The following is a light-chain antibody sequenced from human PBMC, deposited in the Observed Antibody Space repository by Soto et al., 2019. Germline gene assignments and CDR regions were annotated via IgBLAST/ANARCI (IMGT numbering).Light chain of an antibody. Sequence: VLTQSPVHLSLSPGERATLSCRASQSFRGLLAWYQQKPGQAPRLLIYDAYNRATGIPPRFSGSGSGTDFTLTISSLEPEDSAVYYCQQRHMWPITFGQGTRREIK. CDR2: DAY. CDR1: QSFRGL. CDR3: QQRHMWPIT. V-gene: IGKV3-11*01. J-gene: IGKJ5*01.